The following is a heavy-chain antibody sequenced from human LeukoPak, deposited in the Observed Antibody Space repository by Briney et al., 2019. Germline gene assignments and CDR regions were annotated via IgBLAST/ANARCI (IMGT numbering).Heavy chain of an antibody. CDR1: GFTFSDYA. J-gene: IGHJ4*02. CDR2: MSYDESNK. V-gene: IGHV3-30*04. Sequence: PGGSLRLSCAASGFTFSDYAMHWVRQAPGKGLECVAVMSYDESNKFYRDSVKGRFTISRDNSKNTLYLQMNSLTAEDTAVYYCARVFTVRYFDLLSPSGYWGQGTLVTVSS. CDR3: ARVFTVRYFDLLSPSGY. D-gene: IGHD3-9*01.